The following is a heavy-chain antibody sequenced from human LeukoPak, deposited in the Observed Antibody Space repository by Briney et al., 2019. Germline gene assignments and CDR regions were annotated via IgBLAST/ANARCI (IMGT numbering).Heavy chain of an antibody. CDR3: ATGGYYFPY. CDR2: IKSKHDGETT. V-gene: IGHV3-15*01. CDR1: GFTFSNAW. D-gene: IGHD3-10*01. J-gene: IGHJ4*02. Sequence: GESLRLSCAGSGFTFSNAWMNWVRQAPGKGLEWLGRIKSKHDGETTDYAAPVKGRFTISRDDSKNTVYLQMNSLRTEDTAVYYCATGGYYFPYWGQGTLVTVSS.